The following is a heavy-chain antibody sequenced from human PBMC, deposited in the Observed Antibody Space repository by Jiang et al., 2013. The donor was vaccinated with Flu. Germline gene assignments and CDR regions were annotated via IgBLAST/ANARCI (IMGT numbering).Heavy chain of an antibody. CDR1: GGSISTGSYY. D-gene: IGHD2-8*02. CDR3: GSGLDL. CDR2: IYASGST. Sequence: GPGLVKPSQTLSLTCTVSGGSISTGSYYWSWIRQPAGKGLEWIGRIYASGSTNYNPSLESRVTMSVDTSKNQFSLKLGSVTAADTAVYYCGSGLDLWGRGTLVTVSS. J-gene: IGHJ2*01. V-gene: IGHV4-61*02.